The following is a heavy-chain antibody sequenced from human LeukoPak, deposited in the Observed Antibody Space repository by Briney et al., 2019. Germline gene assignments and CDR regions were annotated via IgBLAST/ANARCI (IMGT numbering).Heavy chain of an antibody. CDR3: ARTILYCSGGSCYYNWFDP. Sequence: SVKVSCKASGGTFSSYAISWVRQAPGQGLEWMGGIIPIFGTANYAQKFQGRVTITADESTSTAYMELSSLRSEDTAVYYCARTILYCSGGSCYYNWFDPCGHGTLVTVSS. CDR2: IIPIFGTA. J-gene: IGHJ5*02. V-gene: IGHV1-69*13. D-gene: IGHD2-15*01. CDR1: GGTFSSYA.